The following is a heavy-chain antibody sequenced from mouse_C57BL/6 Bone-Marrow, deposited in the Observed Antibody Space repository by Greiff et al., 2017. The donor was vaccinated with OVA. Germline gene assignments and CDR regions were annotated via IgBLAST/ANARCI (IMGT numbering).Heavy chain of an antibody. CDR3: ARHYYDGFDY. J-gene: IGHJ2*01. D-gene: IGHD1-1*02. Sequence: EVKLMESGGDLVKPGGSLKLSCAASGFTFSSYGMSWVRQTPDKRLEWVATISSGGSYTYYPDSVKGRFTISRDNAKNTLYLQMSSLKSEDTAMYYCARHYYDGFDYWGQGTTLTVSS. V-gene: IGHV5-6*01. CDR2: ISSGGSYT. CDR1: GFTFSSYG.